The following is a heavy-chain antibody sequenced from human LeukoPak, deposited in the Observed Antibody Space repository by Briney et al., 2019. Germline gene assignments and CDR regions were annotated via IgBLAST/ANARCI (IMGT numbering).Heavy chain of an antibody. J-gene: IGHJ3*02. D-gene: IGHD6-6*01. CDR3: ARDSYSSSCDAFDI. CDR2: IIPIFGTA. CDR1: GGTFSIYA. Sequence: SVTVSCKASGGTFSIYAISWVRQAPGQGLEWMGGIIPIFGTANYAQKFQGRVTITTDESTSTAYMELSSLRSEDTAVYYCARDSYSSSCDAFDIWGQGTMVTVSS. V-gene: IGHV1-69*05.